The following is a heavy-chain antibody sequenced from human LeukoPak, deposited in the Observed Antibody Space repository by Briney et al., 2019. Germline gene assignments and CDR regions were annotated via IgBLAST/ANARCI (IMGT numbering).Heavy chain of an antibody. CDR1: GFTFSSYS. CDR3: AREIPEGFYGSGSDF. CDR2: ISSSSSYI. V-gene: IGHV3-21*06. D-gene: IGHD3-10*01. Sequence: TGGSLRLSCAASGFTFSSYSMNWVRQAPGKGLEWVSSISSSSSYIYYADSVKGRFTISRDNAKSSLFLQLNSLRVDDTAVYYCAREIPEGFYGSGSDFWGQGTLVTVAS. J-gene: IGHJ4*02.